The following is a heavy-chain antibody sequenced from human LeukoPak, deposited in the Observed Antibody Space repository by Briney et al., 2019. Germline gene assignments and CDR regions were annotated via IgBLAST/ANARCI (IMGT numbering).Heavy chain of an antibody. D-gene: IGHD2-15*01. CDR3: ASRYCSGGSCYNRYYFDY. CDR1: GFTFSDYA. V-gene: IGHV3-23*01. Sequence: GGSLRLSCAASGFTFSDYAMSWVRQAPGKGLEWVSAIVGSGGSAYYADSVKGRFTISRDNSKNTLYLQMNSLRAEDTAVYYCASRYCSGGSCYNRYYFDYWGQGTLVAVSS. CDR2: IVGSGGSA. J-gene: IGHJ4*02.